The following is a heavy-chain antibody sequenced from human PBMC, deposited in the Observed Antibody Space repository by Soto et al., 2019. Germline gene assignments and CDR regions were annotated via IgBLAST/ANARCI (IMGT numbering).Heavy chain of an antibody. J-gene: IGHJ3*01. CDR3: ARDFSWKNDPVDL. Sequence: EVQLVESGGGLVQPGGSLRLSCAASGFTFTTNYMSWVRQAPGKGLEWVSVVYSGGSTYYADSVKGRFTVSRDNSKNTLYLQMNSLRAEDTAVYYCARDFSWKNDPVDLWGQARMVSASP. CDR1: GFTFTTNY. D-gene: IGHD1-1*01. CDR2: VYSGGST. V-gene: IGHV3-66*01.